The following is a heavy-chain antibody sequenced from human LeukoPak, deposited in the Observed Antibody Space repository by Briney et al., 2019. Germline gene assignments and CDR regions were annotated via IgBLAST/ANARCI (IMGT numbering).Heavy chain of an antibody. CDR1: GGSISSYY. J-gene: IGHJ4*02. D-gene: IGHD4-17*01. CDR3: AGGRYGDSTGY. V-gene: IGHV4-59*01. CDR2: IYYSGST. Sequence: SETLSLTCTVWGGSISSYYWSWIRQPPGKGLVGIGYIYYSGSTNYNPSLKSRVTISVDTSKNQFSLKLSSVTAADTAVYYCAGGRYGDSTGYWGQGTLVTVSS.